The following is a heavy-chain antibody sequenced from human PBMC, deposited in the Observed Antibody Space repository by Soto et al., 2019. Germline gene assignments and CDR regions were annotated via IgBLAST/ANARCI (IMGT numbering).Heavy chain of an antibody. CDR2: INPNSGGT. CDR3: AREEIAVANTGMDV. D-gene: IGHD6-19*01. J-gene: IGHJ6*02. V-gene: IGHV1-2*04. Sequence: ASVKVSCKASGYTFTGYYMHWVRQAPGQGLEWMGWINPNSGGTNYAQKFQGWVTMTRDTSISTAYMELSRLRSDDTAVYYCAREEIAVANTGMDVWGQGTTVTVSS. CDR1: GYTFTGYY.